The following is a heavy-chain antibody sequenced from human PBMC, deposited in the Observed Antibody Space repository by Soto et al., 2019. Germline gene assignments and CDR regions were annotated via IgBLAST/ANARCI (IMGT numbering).Heavy chain of an antibody. D-gene: IGHD6-13*01. J-gene: IGHJ6*02. Sequence: QVQLVQSGAEVKKPGASVKVSCKASGYTFTSYDINWVRQATGQGLEWMGWMNPNSGNTGYAQKFQGRVTMTRNTSISTPYMELSSLRSEDTAVYYCARGQSSFYYYYYGMDVWGQGTTVTVSS. CDR2: MNPNSGNT. CDR3: ARGQSSFYYYYYGMDV. CDR1: GYTFTSYD. V-gene: IGHV1-8*01.